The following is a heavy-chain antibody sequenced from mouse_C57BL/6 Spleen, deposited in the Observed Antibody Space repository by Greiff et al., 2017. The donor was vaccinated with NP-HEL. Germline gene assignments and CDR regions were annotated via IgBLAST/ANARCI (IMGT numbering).Heavy chain of an antibody. D-gene: IGHD2-1*01. CDR1: GFNIKDDY. CDR3: TTQIYYGNYASV. Sequence: EVQLQQSGAELVRPGASVKLSCTASGFNIKDDYMHWVKQRPEQGLEWIGWIDPENGDTEYASKFQGKATITADTSSNTAYLQLSSLTSEDTAVYYCTTQIYYGNYASVWGTGTTVTVSS. CDR2: IDPENGDT. V-gene: IGHV14-4*01. J-gene: IGHJ1*03.